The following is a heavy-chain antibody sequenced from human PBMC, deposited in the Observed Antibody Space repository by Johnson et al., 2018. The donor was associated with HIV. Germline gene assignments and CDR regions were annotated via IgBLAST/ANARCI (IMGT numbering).Heavy chain of an antibody. CDR3: ARVGQLARTHAFDI. Sequence: QVQLVESGGGVVQPGRSLRLSCAASGFTFTTYAMHWVRQAPGKGLEWVSGINWNGGSTGYADSVKGRFTISRDNSKNTLYLQMNSLRAEDTAVYYCARVGQLARTHAFDIWGQGTMVTVSS. CDR2: INWNGGST. J-gene: IGHJ3*02. CDR1: GFTFTTYA. V-gene: IGHV3-NL1*01. D-gene: IGHD6-13*01.